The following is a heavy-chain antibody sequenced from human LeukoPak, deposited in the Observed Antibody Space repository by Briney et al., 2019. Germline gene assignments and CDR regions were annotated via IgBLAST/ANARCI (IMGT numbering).Heavy chain of an antibody. J-gene: IGHJ4*02. CDR2: ISSSSSTI. V-gene: IGHV3-21*04. Sequence: KSGGSLRLSCAASGFTFSSYSMNWVRQAPGKGLEWVSSISSSSSTIYYADSVKGRFTISRDNAKNSLYLQMNSLRAEDTAVYYCARDMDSGSHSFDYWGQGTLVTVSS. CDR3: ARDMDSGSHSFDY. D-gene: IGHD1-26*01. CDR1: GFTFSSYS.